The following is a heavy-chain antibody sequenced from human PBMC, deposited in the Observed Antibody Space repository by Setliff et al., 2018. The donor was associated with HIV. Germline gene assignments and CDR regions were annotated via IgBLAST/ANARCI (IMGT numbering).Heavy chain of an antibody. D-gene: IGHD2-2*01. CDR2: FDPEDGET. Sequence: ASVKVSCKVSGFTLREVSMHWVRQAPAKGLEWMGYFDPEDGETVYALKFQGRVTMTEDTSTGTAYMEPSGLRSGDTAVYYCAIDVTGGWLRPMPDYWGQGALVTVSS. J-gene: IGHJ4*02. CDR1: GFTLREVS. V-gene: IGHV1-24*01. CDR3: AIDVTGGWLRPMPDY.